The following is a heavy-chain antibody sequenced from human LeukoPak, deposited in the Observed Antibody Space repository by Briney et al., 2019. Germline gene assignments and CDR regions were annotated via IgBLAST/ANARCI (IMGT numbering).Heavy chain of an antibody. CDR3: ARSGSSQYYYYHYGMDV. V-gene: IGHV1-46*01. CDR2: INPSGGST. D-gene: IGHD3-10*01. CDR1: GYTFTSYY. J-gene: IGHJ6*02. Sequence: ASVKVSCKASGYTFTSYYMHWVRPAPGQGLEWMGIINPSGGSTSYAQKFQGRVTMTRDTSTSTVYMELSSLRSDDTAVYYCARSGSSQYYYYHYGMDVWGQGTTVTVSS.